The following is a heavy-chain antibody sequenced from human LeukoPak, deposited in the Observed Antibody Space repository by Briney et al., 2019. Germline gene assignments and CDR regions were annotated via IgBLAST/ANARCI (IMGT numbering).Heavy chain of an antibody. Sequence: ASVKVSCKASGYTFTGYYMHWVRQAPGQGLEWMGWINPNSGGTNYAQKFQGRDTMTRDTSISTAYMELSRLRSDDTAVYYCAKSPILYCSSTSCYDDAFDIWGQGTMVTVSS. D-gene: IGHD2-2*01. CDR2: INPNSGGT. CDR3: AKSPILYCSSTSCYDDAFDI. V-gene: IGHV1-2*02. CDR1: GYTFTGYY. J-gene: IGHJ3*02.